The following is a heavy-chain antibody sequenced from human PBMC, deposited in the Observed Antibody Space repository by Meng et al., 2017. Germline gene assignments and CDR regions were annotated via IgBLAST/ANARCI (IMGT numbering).Heavy chain of an antibody. V-gene: IGHV1-24*01. CDR1: GYTHTELS. Sequence: QVHLGQSGAEVKAPGASVKVSCKFTGYTHTELSMHWVRQAPGQGLEWRGGFDPEDGETIYAQKFQGRVTMTEDTSTDTAYMELSSLRSEDTAVYYCAAYSGYDYYFDYWGQGTLVTVSS. J-gene: IGHJ4*02. CDR2: FDPEDGET. CDR3: AAYSGYDYYFDY. D-gene: IGHD5-12*01.